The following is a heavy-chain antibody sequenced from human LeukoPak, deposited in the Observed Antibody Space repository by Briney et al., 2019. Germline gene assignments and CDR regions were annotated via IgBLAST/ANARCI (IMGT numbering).Heavy chain of an antibody. J-gene: IGHJ3*01. CDR2: ISGDGGGT. CDR1: GFTFSSHA. V-gene: IGHV3-23*01. D-gene: IGHD2/OR15-2a*01. Sequence: PGGSLRLSCAASGFTFSSHAMSWVRQAPGKGLDWVSAISGDGGGTYYVDSVKGRFTISRDNSKNTLYLQVNSLRAEDTAVYYCARRGLRGIVATDIYAFDVWGQGTMVTVSS. CDR3: ARRGLRGIVATDIYAFDV.